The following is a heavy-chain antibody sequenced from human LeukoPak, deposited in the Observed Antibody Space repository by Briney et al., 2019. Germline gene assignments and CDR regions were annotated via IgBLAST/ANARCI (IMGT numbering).Heavy chain of an antibody. V-gene: IGHV3-48*02. CDR1: GFTFSTSW. CDR3: ARGCSGGSCFGDFDY. D-gene: IGHD2-15*01. Sequence: GGSLRLSCAASGFTFSTSWMNWVRQAPGKGLEWISYISSRSSTIYYADSVKGRFTISRDNAKNSLYPQMNSLRDEDTAVYYCARGCSGGSCFGDFDYWGQGTLGTVSS. J-gene: IGHJ4*02. CDR2: ISSRSSTI.